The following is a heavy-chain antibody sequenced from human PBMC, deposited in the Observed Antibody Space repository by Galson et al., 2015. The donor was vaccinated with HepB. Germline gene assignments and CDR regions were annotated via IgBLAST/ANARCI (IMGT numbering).Heavy chain of an antibody. D-gene: IGHD4-11*01. Sequence: SLRLSCAASGFTFNRYWMSWVRQAPGKGLEWLANIKQDGSEKYCVDSVKGRFTISRDNAKNSLYLQMNSLRVEDMAVYYCARDREDYSWPTIGGYWGQGTLVTVSS. J-gene: IGHJ4*02. CDR3: ARDREDYSWPTIGGY. V-gene: IGHV3-7*03. CDR2: IKQDGSEK. CDR1: GFTFNRYW.